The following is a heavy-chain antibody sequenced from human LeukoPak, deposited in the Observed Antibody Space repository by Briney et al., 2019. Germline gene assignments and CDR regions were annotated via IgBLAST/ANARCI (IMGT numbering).Heavy chain of an antibody. Sequence: SETLSLTCTVSGGSVSSSIHYWGWIRQPPGKGLEWIGSIYSTGSTYYNPSLKSRVTISVDTSKNQFSLKLSSVTAADTAVYYCARDLASSWYGGGGIDPWGRGTLVTVSS. J-gene: IGHJ5*02. V-gene: IGHV4-39*07. D-gene: IGHD6-13*01. CDR3: ARDLASSWYGGGGIDP. CDR2: IYSTGST. CDR1: GGSVSSSIHY.